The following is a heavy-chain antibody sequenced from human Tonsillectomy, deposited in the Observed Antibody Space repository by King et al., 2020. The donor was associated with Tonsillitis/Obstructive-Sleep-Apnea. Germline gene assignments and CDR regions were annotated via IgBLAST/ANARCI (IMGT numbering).Heavy chain of an antibody. J-gene: IGHJ4*02. CDR3: ARHTPDTPMLKGVDY. CDR2: IYYSGST. V-gene: IGHV4-39*01. Sequence: QVQLQESGPGLVKPSETLSLTCTVSGGSISSSNYYWGWIRQPPGKGLEWIGNIYYSGSTYYNPSLKSRLTISVDTSRNQFSLKLSSVTAADTSVYFCARHTPDTPMLKGVDYWGQGTLVTVSS. D-gene: IGHD5-18*01. CDR1: GGSISSSNYY.